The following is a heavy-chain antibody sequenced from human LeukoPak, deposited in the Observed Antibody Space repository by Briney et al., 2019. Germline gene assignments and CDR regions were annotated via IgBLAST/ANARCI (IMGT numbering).Heavy chain of an antibody. CDR3: ARFVYYGGANY. CDR1: GGSISSSSYY. J-gene: IGHJ4*02. Sequence: SETLSLTCTVSGGSISSSSYYWGWIRRPPGKGLEWIGSIYYSGSTYYNPSLKSRVTISVDTSKNQFSLKLSSVTAADTAVYYCARFVYYGGANYWGQGTLVTVSS. V-gene: IGHV4-39*01. CDR2: IYYSGST. D-gene: IGHD4-23*01.